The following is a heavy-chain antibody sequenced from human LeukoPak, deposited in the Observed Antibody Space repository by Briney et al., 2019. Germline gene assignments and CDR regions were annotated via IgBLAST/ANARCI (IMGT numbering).Heavy chain of an antibody. V-gene: IGHV3-23*01. J-gene: IGHJ4*02. CDR1: GFTFSSYA. CDR3: AKGYGSGNYYYGY. CDR2: ISGSGGST. Sequence: PGGSLRLSCAASGFTFSSYAMSWVRQAPGKGQEWVSAISGSGGSTYYADFVKGRFTISRDNSKNTLYLQMNSLRAEDTAVYYCAKGYGSGNYYYGYWGQGTLVTVSS. D-gene: IGHD3-10*01.